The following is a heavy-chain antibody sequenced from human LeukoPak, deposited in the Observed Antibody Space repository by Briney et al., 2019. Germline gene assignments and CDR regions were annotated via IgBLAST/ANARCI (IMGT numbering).Heavy chain of an antibody. D-gene: IGHD5-24*01. CDR3: ARVAGDGYVAFDI. Sequence: PGGSLRLSCAAPGFTFSGYEMSWVRQAPGKGLEWVSYISSSGSSIYYADSLKGRFTTSRDNAKNSLYLQMNSLRAEDTAVYYCARVAGDGYVAFDIWGQGTMVTVSS. CDR2: ISSSGSSI. V-gene: IGHV3-48*03. CDR1: GFTFSGYE. J-gene: IGHJ3*02.